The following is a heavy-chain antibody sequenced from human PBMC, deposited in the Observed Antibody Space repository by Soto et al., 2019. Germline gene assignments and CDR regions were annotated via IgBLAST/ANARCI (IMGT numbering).Heavy chain of an antibody. V-gene: IGHV3-23*05. CDR3: AKRFFGSGSPPGAFDV. J-gene: IGHJ3*01. D-gene: IGHD3-10*01. CDR2: ITSSGNGT. CDR1: GFKFSNYA. Sequence: EVQLLESGGGLVQPGGSLRLSCAASGFKFSNYAMSWVRQAPGKGPEWVSFITSSGNGTYYADSVKGRFTISRDNSKNTFYVQMNNLRAEDTAIYYCAKRFFGSGSPPGAFDVWGPGTMVTVSS.